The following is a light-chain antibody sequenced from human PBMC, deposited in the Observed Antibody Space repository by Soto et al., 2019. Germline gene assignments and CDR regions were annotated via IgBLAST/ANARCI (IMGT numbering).Light chain of an antibody. V-gene: IGKV3-15*01. Sequence: EVLLTQFPATLSLSPGERATLSCRASQSVSSDLAWYQQKPGQAPRLLIYGASTRATGIPARFSGSGSGTEFTLTISSLQSEDFTVYYCQQYNKWPLTFGQGTKVDIK. J-gene: IGKJ1*01. CDR3: QQYNKWPLT. CDR2: GAS. CDR1: QSVSSD.